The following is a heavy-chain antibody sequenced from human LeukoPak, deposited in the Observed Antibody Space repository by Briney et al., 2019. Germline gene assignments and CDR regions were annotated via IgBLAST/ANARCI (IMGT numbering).Heavy chain of an antibody. CDR1: GFTFNRDW. D-gene: IGHD6-19*01. Sequence: PWGSLRLSCAASGFTFNRDWTAWVRQAPGKGLEWVANIKEDGSEKNYVDSVKGRFTISRDNAVNSVYLQMNDLRAEDTGVYYCATKEPSTSGWSYWGQGTLVTVSS. J-gene: IGHJ4*02. CDR2: IKEDGSEK. CDR3: ATKEPSTSGWSY. V-gene: IGHV3-7*01.